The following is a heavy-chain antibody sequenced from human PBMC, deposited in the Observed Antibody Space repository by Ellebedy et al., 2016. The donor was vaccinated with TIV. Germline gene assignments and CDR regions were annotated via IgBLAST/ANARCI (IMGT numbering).Heavy chain of an antibody. CDR2: INSDGSSV. J-gene: IGHJ4*02. V-gene: IGHV3-74*01. D-gene: IGHD2-21*01. CDR3: ARDPGLSGGGYFYFDS. CDR1: GGSISSSNW. Sequence: ETLSLXCAVSGGSISSSNWWSCVRQAPGKGLLWVSRINSDGSSVAYADSVKGRFTVSRDNAKNTLHLHMNSLRADDTAVYYCARDPGLSGGGYFYFDSWGQGTLVTVSS.